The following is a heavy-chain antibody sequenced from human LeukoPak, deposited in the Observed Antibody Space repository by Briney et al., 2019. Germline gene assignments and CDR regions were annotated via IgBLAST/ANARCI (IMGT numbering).Heavy chain of an antibody. V-gene: IGHV3-74*01. CDR1: GFIFSSYW. D-gene: IGHD5-18*01. J-gene: IGHJ4*02. Sequence: RSGGSLRLSCAASGFIFSSYWMHWVRHAPGKGLVWVSRINNDGSGITYADSVKGRFTISRDNAKNTLYLQMNSLRAEDTAVYYCARGRYSSGYVADYWGQGTLVTVSS. CDR2: INNDGSGI. CDR3: ARGRYSSGYVADY.